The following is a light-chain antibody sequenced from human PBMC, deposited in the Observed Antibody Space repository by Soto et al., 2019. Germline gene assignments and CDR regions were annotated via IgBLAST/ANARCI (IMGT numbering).Light chain of an antibody. J-gene: IGKJ4*01. CDR1: QSVSRSY. Sequence: EIVLTQSPGTLSLSPGERATLSCRASQSVSRSYLAWYQQKPGQAPRLLIYGASSRATGIPDRFSGSGSGTDFTLTISRLEPEDFAVYYCQQYGRSPPFTFGGGTKVEIK. CDR3: QQYGRSPPFT. CDR2: GAS. V-gene: IGKV3-20*01.